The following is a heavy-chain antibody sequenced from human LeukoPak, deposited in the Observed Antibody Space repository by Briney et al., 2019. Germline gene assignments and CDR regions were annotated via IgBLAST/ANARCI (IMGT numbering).Heavy chain of an antibody. J-gene: IGHJ4*02. Sequence: PGRSLRLSCAASGFTFSNSGMHWVRQAPGKGLECVAVISYDGRNKYYTDSVKGRFTISRDNSKNTVYLQMNSLRAEDTAVYYCAKDHPIAAAGYYFDYWGQGTLVTVSS. V-gene: IGHV3-30*18. CDR3: AKDHPIAAAGYYFDY. CDR1: GFTFSNSG. CDR2: ISYDGRNK. D-gene: IGHD6-25*01.